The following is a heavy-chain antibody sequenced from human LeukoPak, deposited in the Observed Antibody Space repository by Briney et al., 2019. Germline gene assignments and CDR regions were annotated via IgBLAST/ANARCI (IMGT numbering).Heavy chain of an antibody. J-gene: IGHJ5*02. CDR1: GFTFSSYS. CDR3: ARDSVTIFGVVIA. Sequence: GGSLRLSCAASGFTFSSYSMNWVRQAPGKGLEWVSSISSSSSYIYYADSVKGRFTISRDNAKNSLYLQMNSLRAEDTAVYYCARDSVTIFGVVIAWGQGTLVTVSS. V-gene: IGHV3-21*01. D-gene: IGHD3-3*01. CDR2: ISSSSSYI.